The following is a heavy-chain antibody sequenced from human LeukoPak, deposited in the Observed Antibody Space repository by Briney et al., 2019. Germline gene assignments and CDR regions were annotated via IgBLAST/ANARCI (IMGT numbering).Heavy chain of an antibody. CDR1: GFSFSNFG. CDR2: IWYDGNNK. Sequence: GGSLRLSCAASGFSFSNFGIHWGRQAPGKGLEWVSVIWYDGNNKNYSDSVKGRFNIYRDNSMNTLYLEMNSLRAEDTAVYYCARESHSYGPPGYWGQGTLVTVSS. D-gene: IGHD5-18*01. J-gene: IGHJ4*02. V-gene: IGHV3-33*01. CDR3: ARESHSYGPPGY.